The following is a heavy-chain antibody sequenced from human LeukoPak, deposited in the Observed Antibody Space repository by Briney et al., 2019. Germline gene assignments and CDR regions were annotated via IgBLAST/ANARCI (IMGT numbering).Heavy chain of an antibody. V-gene: IGHV3-30*04. CDR1: GFTFSSYA. J-gene: IGHJ4*02. Sequence: GGSLRLSCAASGFTFSSYAMHWVRQAPGKGLEWVAVISYDGSNKYYADSVKGRFTISRDNSKNTLYLQMNSLRAEDTAVYYCAKVAPDYYGSGSHWGIFDYWGQGTLVTVSS. CDR2: ISYDGSNK. D-gene: IGHD3-10*01. CDR3: AKVAPDYYGSGSHWGIFDY.